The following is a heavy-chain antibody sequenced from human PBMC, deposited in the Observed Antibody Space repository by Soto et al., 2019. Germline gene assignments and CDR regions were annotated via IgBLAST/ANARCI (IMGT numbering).Heavy chain of an antibody. J-gene: IGHJ4*02. Sequence: GASVKVSCKVSGYTLTELSMHWVRQAPGKGLEWMGGFDPEDGETIYAQKFQGRVTMTEDTSTDTAYMELSSLRSEDTAVYYCATGFGIAVAHDYWGQGTLVNVSS. CDR1: GYTLTELS. V-gene: IGHV1-24*01. CDR3: ATGFGIAVAHDY. CDR2: FDPEDGET. D-gene: IGHD6-19*01.